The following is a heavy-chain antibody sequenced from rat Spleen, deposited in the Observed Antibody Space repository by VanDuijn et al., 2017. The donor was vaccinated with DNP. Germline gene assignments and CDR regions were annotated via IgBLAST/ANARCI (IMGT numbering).Heavy chain of an antibody. J-gene: IGHJ4*01. CDR2: ISYDGSST. CDR3: ARHRTIMPYYYVMDA. D-gene: IGHD1-12*01. CDR1: GFTFSNYY. Sequence: EVQLVESDGGLVQPGRSLKLSCAASGFTFSNYYMAWVRQAPKKGLEWVATISYDGSSTYYRDSVKGRFTISRDNAKSTLYLQMDSLRSEDTATYYCARHRTIMPYYYVMDAWGQGASVTVSS. V-gene: IGHV5-7*01.